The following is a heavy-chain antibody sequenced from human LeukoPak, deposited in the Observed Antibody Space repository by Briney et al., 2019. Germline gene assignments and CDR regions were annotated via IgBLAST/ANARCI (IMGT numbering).Heavy chain of an antibody. V-gene: IGHV4-34*01. J-gene: IGHJ2*01. CDR3: ARRIAARQLRRGYFDL. D-gene: IGHD6-6*01. CDR1: GGSFSGYY. CDR2: INHSGST. Sequence: NPSETLSLTCAVYGGSFSGYYWSWIRQPPGKGLEWIGEINHSGSTNYNPSLKSRVTISVDTSKNQFSLKLSSVTAADTAVYYCARRIAARQLRRGYFDLWGRGTLVTVSS.